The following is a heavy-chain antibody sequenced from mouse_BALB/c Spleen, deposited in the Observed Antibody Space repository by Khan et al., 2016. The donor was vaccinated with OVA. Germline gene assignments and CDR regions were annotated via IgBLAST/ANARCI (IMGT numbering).Heavy chain of an antibody. D-gene: IGHD1-1*01. CDR1: GYTFINYW. CDR3: ARRGLRWDFDY. Sequence: QVQLQQSGAELAKPGASVKMSCKASGYTFINYWILWVKQRPGQGLEWIGYINPSTGYTEYNQNFKDKATLTADKSSSTAYMQLSSLTSEDSAVYDCARRGLRWDFDYWGQGTTLTVSS. V-gene: IGHV1-7*01. CDR2: INPSTGYT. J-gene: IGHJ2*01.